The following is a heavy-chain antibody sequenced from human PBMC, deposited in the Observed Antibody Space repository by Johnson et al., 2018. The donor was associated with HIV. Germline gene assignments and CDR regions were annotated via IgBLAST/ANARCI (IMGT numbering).Heavy chain of an antibody. CDR3: AKSPGKDHGGKSGAFDI. J-gene: IGHJ3*02. V-gene: IGHV3-33*06. CDR2: IWYDGSNE. CDR1: GFTFSSYA. D-gene: IGHD4-23*01. Sequence: QVQLVESGGGVVQPGRSLRLSCAASGFTFSSYAMHWVRQAPGKGLEWVAVIWYDGSNEYYADSVKGRFTISRDNSKNTLYLQMNSLRVEDTAVYYCAKSPGKDHGGKSGAFDIWGQGTMVTVSS.